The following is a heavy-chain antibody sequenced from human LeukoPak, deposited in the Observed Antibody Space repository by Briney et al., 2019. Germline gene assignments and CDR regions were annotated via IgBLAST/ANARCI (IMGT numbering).Heavy chain of an antibody. CDR2: ICGGGTT. Sequence: PGGSLRLSCAVSGFTVSSNCMSWVRLAPGKGLKWVSAICGGGTTYYADSVKGRFTISRDNSKNTVYLQMNSLRAEDTAVYYCARAHYDILTGSSLLYFQHWGQGTLVTVSS. V-gene: IGHV3-53*01. CDR3: ARAHYDILTGSSLLYFQH. J-gene: IGHJ1*01. CDR1: GFTVSSNC. D-gene: IGHD3-9*01.